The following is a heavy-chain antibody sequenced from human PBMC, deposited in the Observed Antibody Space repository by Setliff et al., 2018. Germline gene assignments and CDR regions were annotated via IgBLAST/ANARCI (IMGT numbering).Heavy chain of an antibody. D-gene: IGHD2-8*01. V-gene: IGHV3-30*02. J-gene: IGHJ4*02. CDR3: AKVKKPLIRGSGFDY. Sequence: PGKSLKISCAASGFVFGTYGMHWVRQAPGKGLDWVASVRFDGSYKVYADSVKGRFTISRDNSENTLFLQMTSLRPEDTGIYYCAKVKKPLIRGSGFDYWGRGTLVTVSS. CDR2: VRFDGSYK. CDR1: GFVFGTYG.